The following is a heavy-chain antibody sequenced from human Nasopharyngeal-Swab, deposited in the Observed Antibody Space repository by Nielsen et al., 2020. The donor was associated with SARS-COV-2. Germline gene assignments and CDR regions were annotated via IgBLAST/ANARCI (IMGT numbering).Heavy chain of an antibody. D-gene: IGHD1-26*01. CDR2: IYYSGST. Sequence: SETLSLTCTVSGGSISSYYWSWIRQPPGKGLEWIGYIYYSGSTNYNPSLKSRVTTSVDTSKNQFSLKLSSVTAADTAVYYCASSPKWELLYYWGQGTLVTVSS. J-gene: IGHJ4*02. V-gene: IGHV4-59*01. CDR1: GGSISSYY. CDR3: ASSPKWELLYY.